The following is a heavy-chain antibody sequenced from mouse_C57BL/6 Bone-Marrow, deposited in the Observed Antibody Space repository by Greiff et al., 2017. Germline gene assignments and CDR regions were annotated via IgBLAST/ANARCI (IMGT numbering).Heavy chain of an antibody. CDR2: IRSKSNNYAT. V-gene: IGHV10-1*01. J-gene: IGHJ2*01. CDR1: GFSFNTYA. Sequence: GGGLVQPKGSLKLSCAASGFSFNTYAMNWVRQAPGKGLEWVARIRSKSNNYATYYADSVKDRFTISRDDSESMLYLQMNNLKTEDTAMYYCVRHGPGHYFDYWGQGTTLTVSS. CDR3: VRHGPGHYFDY.